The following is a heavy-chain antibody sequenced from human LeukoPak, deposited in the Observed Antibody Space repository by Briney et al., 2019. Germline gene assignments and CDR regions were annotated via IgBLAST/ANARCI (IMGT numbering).Heavy chain of an antibody. Sequence: GGSLRLSCAASGFTFDDYAMHWVRQAPGKGLEWVSGISWNSGSKGYADSVKGRFTISRDNAKNSLYLQMNSLRAEDTAVYYCARDLVVRGAFDIWGQGTMVTVSS. J-gene: IGHJ3*02. V-gene: IGHV3-9*01. D-gene: IGHD3-10*01. CDR2: ISWNSGSK. CDR3: ARDLVVRGAFDI. CDR1: GFTFDDYA.